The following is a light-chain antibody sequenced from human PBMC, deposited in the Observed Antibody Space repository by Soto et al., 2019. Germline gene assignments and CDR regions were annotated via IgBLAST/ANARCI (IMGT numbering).Light chain of an antibody. J-gene: IGKJ4*01. CDR3: QQYNTYSSLT. Sequence: DIQMTQSPSTLSASVGDRVTISCRSSHSISSWLAWYQQKLGRAPRLLIYDASSLESGVPSRFSGSGYGTEFTLTISSLQPDDFATYYCQQYNTYSSLTFGGGTKVDIK. CDR1: HSISSW. V-gene: IGKV1-5*01. CDR2: DAS.